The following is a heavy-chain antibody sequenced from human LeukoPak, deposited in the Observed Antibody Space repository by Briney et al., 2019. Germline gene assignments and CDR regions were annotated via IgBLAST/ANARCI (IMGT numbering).Heavy chain of an antibody. J-gene: IGHJ4*02. D-gene: IGHD3-3*01. CDR3: ARPISSQGYFGVVID. Sequence: SETLSLTCAVSGYSISSASYWGWIRQPPGKGLEWIGNIYHSGSPYYNPSLKSRVTISVDTSKSQFSLKLSSVTAADTAVYYCARPISSQGYFGVVIDWGQGTLVTVSS. V-gene: IGHV4-38-2*01. CDR2: IYHSGSP. CDR1: GYSISSASY.